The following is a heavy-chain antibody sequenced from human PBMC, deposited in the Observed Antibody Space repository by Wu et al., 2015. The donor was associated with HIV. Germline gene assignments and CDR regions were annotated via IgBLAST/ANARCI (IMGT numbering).Heavy chain of an antibody. V-gene: IGHV1-18*01. Sequence: QVQLVQSRGEVKKPGASVKVSCKASGYTFTSYGISWVRQAPGQGLEWMGWISAYNGNTNYAQKLQGRVTMTTDTSTSTAYMELRSLRSDDTAVYYCASSGSGWYLGDAFDIWGQGTMVTVSS. CDR1: GYTFTSYG. J-gene: IGHJ3*02. D-gene: IGHD6-19*01. CDR3: ASSGSGWYLGDAFDI. CDR2: ISAYNGNT.